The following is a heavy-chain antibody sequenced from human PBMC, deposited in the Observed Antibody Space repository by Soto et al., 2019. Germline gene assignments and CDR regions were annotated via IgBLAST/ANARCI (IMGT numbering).Heavy chain of an antibody. V-gene: IGHV3-30-3*01. CDR2: ISYDGSNK. D-gene: IGHD3-10*01. J-gene: IGHJ4*02. CDR3: VRESITMVRGVSSHVCHYFDY. Sequence: GGSLRLSCAASGFTFSSYAMHWVRQAPGKGLEWVAVISYDGSNKYYADSVKGRFTISRDNSKNTLYLQMNSLRAEDTAVYYCVRESITMVRGVSSHVCHYFDYWGQGNMVTVSS. CDR1: GFTFSSYA.